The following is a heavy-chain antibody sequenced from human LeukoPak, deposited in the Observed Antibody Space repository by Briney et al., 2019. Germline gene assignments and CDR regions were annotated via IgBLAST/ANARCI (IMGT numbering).Heavy chain of an antibody. J-gene: IGHJ4*02. CDR2: INHSGST. Sequence: SETLSLTCAVYGGSFSGYYWSWIRQPPGKGLEWIGEINHSGSTNYNPSLKSRVTISVDTSKNQFSLKLSSVTAADTAVYYCARGARVHFRSGYYPPPYYFDYWGQGTLVTVSS. CDR3: ARGARVHFRSGYYPPPYYFDY. D-gene: IGHD3-3*02. V-gene: IGHV4-34*01. CDR1: GGSFSGYY.